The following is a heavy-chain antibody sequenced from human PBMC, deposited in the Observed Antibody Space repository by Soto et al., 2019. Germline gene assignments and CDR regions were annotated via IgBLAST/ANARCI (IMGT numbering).Heavy chain of an antibody. Sequence: QITLKESGPPLVKPTQTLTLTCTVSGFSVSTGGVGVGWIRQPPGKALQWLALIYWDDDKRYSPSLKTRLTVTTDTSKNQVVVTMTNMDPVDTATYYCAHVGPVTTSFDYWGQGTLVTVSS. CDR2: IYWDDDK. D-gene: IGHD4-17*01. J-gene: IGHJ4*02. CDR3: AHVGPVTTSFDY. CDR1: GFSVSTGGVG. V-gene: IGHV2-5*02.